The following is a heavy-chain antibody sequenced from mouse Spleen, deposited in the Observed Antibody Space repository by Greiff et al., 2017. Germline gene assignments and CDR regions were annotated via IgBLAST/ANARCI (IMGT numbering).Heavy chain of an antibody. CDR1: GFTFSSYA. V-gene: IGHV5-9-3*01. CDR3: ARREGYLYAMDY. CDR2: ISSGGGNT. D-gene: IGHD3-2*02. J-gene: IGHJ4*01. Sequence: EVQLVESGGGLVKLGGSLKLSCAASGFTFSSYAMSWVRQTPEKRLEWVATISSGGGNTYYPDSVKGRFTISRDNAKNTLYLQMSSLKSEDTAMYYCARREGYLYAMDYWGQGTSVTVSS.